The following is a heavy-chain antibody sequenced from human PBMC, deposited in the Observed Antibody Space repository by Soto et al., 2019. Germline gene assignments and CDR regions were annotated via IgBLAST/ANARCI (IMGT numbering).Heavy chain of an antibody. CDR2: IIPILDIA. CDR1: GGTFSNHT. Sequence: QVQLVQSGAEVKKPGSSVKVSCKASGGTFSNHTITWVRQAPGQGLEWMGRIIPILDIANYAKKFQGRVTITADKSTSTAYMELSSLRSEDTAVYYCARDVGLGPVTVSTHVDYWGQGTLVIVSS. V-gene: IGHV1-69*08. J-gene: IGHJ4*02. CDR3: ARDVGLGPVTVSTHVDY. D-gene: IGHD4-17*01.